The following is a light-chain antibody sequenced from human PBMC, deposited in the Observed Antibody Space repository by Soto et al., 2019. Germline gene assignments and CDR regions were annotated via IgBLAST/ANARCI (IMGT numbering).Light chain of an antibody. J-gene: IGLJ1*01. CDR1: SSDVGSYNF. CDR2: EVT. CDR3: SSYTSSNTLYV. V-gene: IGLV2-14*01. Sequence: QSALTQPASVSGSPGQPITISCTGTSSDVGSYNFVSWCQQHPGKAPKLMIYEVTTRPSGVSNRFSGSKSGNTASLTISGLQAEDEADYYCSSYTSSNTLYVFGTGTKVTVL.